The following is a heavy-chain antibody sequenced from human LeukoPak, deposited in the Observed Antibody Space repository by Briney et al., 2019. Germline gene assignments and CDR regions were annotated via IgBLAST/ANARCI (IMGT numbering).Heavy chain of an antibody. D-gene: IGHD3-3*01. CDR2: ISSGGSPV. J-gene: IGHJ6*03. V-gene: IGHV3-48*03. CDR3: ARDSRATIFGVVRRYYYYYMDV. CDR1: GFTFSSYE. Sequence: GGSLRLSCAASGFTFSSYEMNWVRQAPGKGLEWVSYISSGGSPVYYADSVKGRFTISRDNSKNTLYLQMGSLRAEDMAVYYCARDSRATIFGVVRRYYYYYMDVWGKGTTVTVSS.